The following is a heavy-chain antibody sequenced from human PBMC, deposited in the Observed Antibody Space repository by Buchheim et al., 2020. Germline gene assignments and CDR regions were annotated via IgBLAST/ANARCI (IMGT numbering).Heavy chain of an antibody. CDR1: GGSFSGYY. CDR3: AGVGGAWIQLWLDPGRYFDY. J-gene: IGHJ4*02. CDR2: INHSGST. Sequence: QVQLQQWGAGLLKPSETLSLTCAVYGGSFSGYYWSWIRQPPGKGLEWIGEINHSGSTNYNPSLKSRVTISVDTSKNQFSLKLCSVTAADTAVYYCAGVGGAWIQLWLDPGRYFDYWVQGTL. D-gene: IGHD5-18*01. V-gene: IGHV4-34*01.